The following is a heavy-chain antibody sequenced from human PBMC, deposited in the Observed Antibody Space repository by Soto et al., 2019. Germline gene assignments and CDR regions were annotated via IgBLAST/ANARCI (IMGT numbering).Heavy chain of an antibody. Sequence: HPGGSLRLSCVASGFTFGSYAMTWVRRAPGKGLEWVSTINDNGNLRYYAESVRGRFTISRDNSKNTLYLQLNNLRAEDSARYYCAKAFGDWYPFEKWGLGALVTVS. J-gene: IGHJ4*02. CDR1: GFTFGSYA. D-gene: IGHD2-21*02. CDR3: AKAFGDWYPFEK. V-gene: IGHV3-23*01. CDR2: INDNGNLR.